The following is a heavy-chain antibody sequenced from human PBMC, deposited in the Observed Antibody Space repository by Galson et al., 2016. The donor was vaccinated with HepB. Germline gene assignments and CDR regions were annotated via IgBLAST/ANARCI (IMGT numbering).Heavy chain of an antibody. CDR1: GFTFSSYA. J-gene: IGHJ4*02. D-gene: IGHD4-17*01. V-gene: IGHV3-23*01. CDR3: AKSPYLTTFDH. CDR2: ISGSGDST. Sequence: SLRLSCAASGFTFSSYAMSWVRQAPGKGLEWVSTISGSGDSTYYADSVKGRFTISRDNSKNTLYLQMNSLRAEDTALYSCAKSPYLTTFDHWGQGTQVAVAS.